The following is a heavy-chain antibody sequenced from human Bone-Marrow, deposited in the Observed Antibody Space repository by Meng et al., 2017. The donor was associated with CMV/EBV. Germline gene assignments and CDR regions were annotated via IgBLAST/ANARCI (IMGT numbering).Heavy chain of an antibody. CDR2: ISRDGRSI. Sequence: CVALGFTFSSYWMHWVRQAPGKGLAWVARISRDGRSIGYADSVKGRFTISRDNAKNTLYLEMNSLRVEDTAVYYCAVADIVATIGTDYWGQGTLVTVSS. CDR1: GFTFSSYW. V-gene: IGHV3-74*01. D-gene: IGHD5-12*01. J-gene: IGHJ4*02. CDR3: AVADIVATIGTDY.